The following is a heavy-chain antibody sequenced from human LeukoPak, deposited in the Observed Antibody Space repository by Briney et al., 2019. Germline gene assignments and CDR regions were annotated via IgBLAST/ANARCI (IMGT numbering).Heavy chain of an antibody. Sequence: SETPSLTCTISGGSISSSNYYWGWIRQPPGRGLEWIGSIYYSGSTYYNPSLKSRVTISVDTSKNQFSLKLSSVSAADTVVYYCARHPVLRYLGTWGQGTLVTVSS. CDR2: IYYSGST. CDR3: ARHPVLRYLGT. CDR1: GGSISSSNYY. D-gene: IGHD3-9*01. J-gene: IGHJ4*02. V-gene: IGHV4-39*01.